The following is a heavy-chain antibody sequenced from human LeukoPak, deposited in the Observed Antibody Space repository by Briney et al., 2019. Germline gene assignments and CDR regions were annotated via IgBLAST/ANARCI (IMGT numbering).Heavy chain of an antibody. J-gene: IGHJ4*02. CDR1: GYTFTSYG. CDR2: ISAYNGNI. CDR3: ARADWGTASVNWNYGYDY. D-gene: IGHD1-7*01. Sequence: ASVKVSCKASGYTFTSYGISWVRQAPGQGLEWMGWISAYNGNINYAQKLQGRVTMTTDTSTSTAYMELRSLRSDDTAVYYCARADWGTASVNWNYGYDYWGQGTLVTVSS. V-gene: IGHV1-18*01.